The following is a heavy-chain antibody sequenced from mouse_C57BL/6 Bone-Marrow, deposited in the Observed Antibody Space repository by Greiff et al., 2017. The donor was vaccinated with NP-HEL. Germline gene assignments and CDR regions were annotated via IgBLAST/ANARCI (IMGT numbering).Heavy chain of an antibody. Sequence: EVKLVESGGGLVQPGESLKLSCESTEYEFPSYDMSWVRKTPEKRLELVAAINSDGGSTYYPDTMEGRFIISRDNTKKTLYLQMSILRSEDTALYYCASGVDGYDGDWYFDVWGTGTTVTVSS. CDR1: EYEFPSYD. CDR3: ASGVDGYDGDWYFDV. D-gene: IGHD2-2*01. J-gene: IGHJ1*03. V-gene: IGHV5-2*03. CDR2: INSDGGST.